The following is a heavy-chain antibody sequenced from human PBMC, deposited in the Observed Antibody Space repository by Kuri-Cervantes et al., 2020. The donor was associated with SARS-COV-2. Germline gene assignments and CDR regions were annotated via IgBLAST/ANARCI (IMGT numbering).Heavy chain of an antibody. Sequence: GESLKISCAASGFTFSSYAMSWVRQAPGKGLEWVSAISGSGGSTYYADSVKGRFTISRDNSKNTLYLQMNSLRAEDTAVYYCAKANYYDSSGYRPFDYWGQGTLVTVSS. CDR2: ISGSGGST. D-gene: IGHD3-22*01. CDR3: AKANYYDSSGYRPFDY. V-gene: IGHV3-23*01. CDR1: GFTFSSYA. J-gene: IGHJ4*02.